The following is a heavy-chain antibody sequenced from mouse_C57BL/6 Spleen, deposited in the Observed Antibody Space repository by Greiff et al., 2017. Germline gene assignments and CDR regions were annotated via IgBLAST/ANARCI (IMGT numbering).Heavy chain of an antibody. CDR2: IYPVDGDT. J-gene: IGHJ2*01. V-gene: IGHV1-80*01. CDR3: ARYRIYDGYSDY. Sequence: VQLQQSGAELVKPGASVKISCKASGYAFSSYWMNWVKQRPGKGLEWIGQIYPVDGDTNYNGKFKGKATLTADKSYSTAYMQLSSLTSEDSAVYFSARYRIYDGYSDYWGQGTTLTVSS. CDR1: GYAFSSYW. D-gene: IGHD2-3*01.